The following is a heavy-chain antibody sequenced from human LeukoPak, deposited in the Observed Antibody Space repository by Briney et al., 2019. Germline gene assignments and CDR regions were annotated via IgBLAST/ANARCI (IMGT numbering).Heavy chain of an antibody. CDR1: GFTFSNYW. D-gene: IGHD6-19*01. J-gene: IGHJ5*01. CDR3: LFGRYGGGSDS. CDR2: INSDGSTI. V-gene: IGHV3-74*01. Sequence: PGGSLRLSCAASGFTFSNYWMHWVRQAPGKGLECVSRINSDGSTIGYADSVRGRFTISRDNAKSTLYLQMSSLRAEDTAVYYCLFGRYGGGSDSWGQGTLVIVSS.